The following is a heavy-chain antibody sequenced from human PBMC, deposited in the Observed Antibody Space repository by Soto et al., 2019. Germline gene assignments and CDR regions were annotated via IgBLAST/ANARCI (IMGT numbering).Heavy chain of an antibody. Sequence: PSETLSLTCTVSGGSISSYYWSWIRQPPGKGLEWIGYIYYSGSTNYNPSLKSRVTISVDTSKNQFSLKLSSVTAADTAVYYCARAAVGGEVSFSYYYYYMDVWGKGTTVTVSS. D-gene: IGHD3-16*01. CDR3: ARAAVGGEVSFSYYYYYMDV. J-gene: IGHJ6*03. CDR1: GGSISSYY. V-gene: IGHV4-59*08. CDR2: IYYSGST.